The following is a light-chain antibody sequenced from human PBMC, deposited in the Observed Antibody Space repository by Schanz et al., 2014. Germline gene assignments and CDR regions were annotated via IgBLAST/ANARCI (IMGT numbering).Light chain of an antibody. CDR3: SSYTSSSTRV. J-gene: IGLJ3*02. CDR1: SSDIGGRAY. V-gene: IGLV2-14*01. Sequence: QSVLTQPASVSGSPGQSITISCTGTSSDIGGRAYVSWYQQRPGKAPQLILYDVNSRPSGVSNRFSGSKSGNTASLTISGLQAEDEADYYCSSYTSSSTRVFGGGTKLTVL. CDR2: DVN.